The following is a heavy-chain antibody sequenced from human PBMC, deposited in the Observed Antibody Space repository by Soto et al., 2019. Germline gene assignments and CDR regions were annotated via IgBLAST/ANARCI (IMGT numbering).Heavy chain of an antibody. CDR2: MNANSGNT. V-gene: IGHV1-8*01. CDR3: AREHSSSWRFDY. J-gene: IGHJ4*02. CDR1: GYTFTSYD. Sequence: QVQLVQSGAEVKKPGASVKVSCKASGYTFTSYDINWVRQATGQGLEWMGWMNANSGNTGYAQKFQGRVTMTKNTSISTAYMELSSLRSEDTAVYYCAREHSSSWRFDYWGQGTLVTVSS. D-gene: IGHD6-13*01.